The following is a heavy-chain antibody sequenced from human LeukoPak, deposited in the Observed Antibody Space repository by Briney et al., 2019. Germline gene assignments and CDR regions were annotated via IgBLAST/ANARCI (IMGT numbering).Heavy chain of an antibody. D-gene: IGHD5-24*01. CDR2: ISASGGST. J-gene: IGHJ3*02. Sequence: PAGSLRLSCAASGFTFSTYAMSWVRQAPGMGLEWVSGISASGGSTFYADSVKGRFTISRDTSKNMVYLQMNSLRAEDTAIYYCAKDGGDGYTGDAFDIWGQGTMVTVSS. V-gene: IGHV3-23*01. CDR1: GFTFSTYA. CDR3: AKDGGDGYTGDAFDI.